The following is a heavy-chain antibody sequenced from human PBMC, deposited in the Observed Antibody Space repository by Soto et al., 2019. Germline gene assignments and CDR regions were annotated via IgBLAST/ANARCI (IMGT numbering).Heavy chain of an antibody. V-gene: IGHV4-31*03. Sequence: SETLSLTCTVSGGSISSGGYYWSWIRQHPGKGLEWIGYIYYSGSTYYNPSLKSRVTISVDTSKNQFSLKLSSVTAADTAVYYCARTTRTHWFAPWGQGTLVTVSS. CDR3: ARTTRTHWFAP. J-gene: IGHJ5*02. CDR1: GGSISSGGYY. CDR2: IYYSGST.